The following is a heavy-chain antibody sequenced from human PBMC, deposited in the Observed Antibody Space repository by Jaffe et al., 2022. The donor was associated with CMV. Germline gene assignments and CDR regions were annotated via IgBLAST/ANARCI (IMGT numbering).Heavy chain of an antibody. V-gene: IGHV5-10-1*03. D-gene: IGHD3-3*01. J-gene: IGHJ5*02. CDR3: ASHYDFWSGYYKSVGWFDP. CDR1: GYSFTSYW. Sequence: EVQLVQSGAEVKKPGESLRISCKGSGYSFTSYWISWVRQMPGKGLEWMGRIDPSDSYTNYSPSFQGHVTISADKSISTAYLQWSSLKASDTAMYYCASHYDFWSGYYKSVGWFDPWGQGTLVTVSS. CDR2: IDPSDSYT.